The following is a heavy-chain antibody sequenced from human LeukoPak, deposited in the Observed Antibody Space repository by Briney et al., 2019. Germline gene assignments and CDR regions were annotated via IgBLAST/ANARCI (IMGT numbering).Heavy chain of an antibody. CDR2: IYYSGST. V-gene: IGHV4-59*01. CDR3: ARAAAGTVGAFDI. Sequence: SETLSLTCTVSGGSISSYYWSWIRQPPGKGLEWIGYIYYSGSTNYNPSLKSRVTISVDTSKNQFSLKLSSVTAADTAVYYCARAAAGTVGAFDIWGQGTMVTVSS. D-gene: IGHD6-13*01. J-gene: IGHJ3*02. CDR1: GGSISSYY.